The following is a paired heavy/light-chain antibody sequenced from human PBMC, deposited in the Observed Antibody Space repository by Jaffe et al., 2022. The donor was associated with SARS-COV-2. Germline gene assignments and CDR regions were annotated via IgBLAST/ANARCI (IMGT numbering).Heavy chain of an antibody. CDR2: ISSDGSDK. Sequence: QVQLVESGGGVVQPGTSLKLSCEASGLIFSSYGMHWVRQAPGKGLEWVAVISSDGSDKFYVDSVKGRFTISRDNSKNILYLQMTSLRPDDTAVYYCVREDWFDPWGQGTLVTVSS. J-gene: IGHJ5*02. CDR3: VREDWFDP. V-gene: IGHV3-30*03. CDR1: GLIFSSYG.
Light chain of an antibody. CDR3: CSYRSNNTYV. CDR2: DVI. J-gene: IGLJ1*01. V-gene: IGLV2-14*03. CDR1: DNDVGAYDF. Sequence: QSALTQPASLSGSPGQAITISCTGTDNDVGAYDFVSWFQQHPGQAPKLIIYDVINRPSGVSHRFSGSKSGNRASLTISGLQAEDEADYFCCSYRSNNTYVFGIGTRVTVL.